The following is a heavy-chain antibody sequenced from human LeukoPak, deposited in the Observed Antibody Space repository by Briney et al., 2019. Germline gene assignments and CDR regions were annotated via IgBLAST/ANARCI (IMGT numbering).Heavy chain of an antibody. V-gene: IGHV4-61*02. Sequence: SQTLSLTCTVSGGSISSGSYDWRWIRQPAGKGLEWIGRIYTSGSTNYNPSLESLITISVDTSKNQFSLKLSSVTAADTAVYYCARASRGMDVWGQGTTVTVSS. CDR3: ARASRGMDV. CDR1: GGSISSGSYD. J-gene: IGHJ6*02. CDR2: IYTSGST.